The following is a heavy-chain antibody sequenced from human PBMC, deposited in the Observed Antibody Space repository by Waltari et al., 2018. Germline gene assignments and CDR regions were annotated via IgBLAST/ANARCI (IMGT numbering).Heavy chain of an antibody. D-gene: IGHD3-10*01. CDR2: INHSGST. Sequence: KGLEWIGEINHSGSTNYNPSLKSRVTISVDTSKNQFSLKLSSVTAADTAVYYCANGGPHDYWGQGTLVTVSS. J-gene: IGHJ4*02. V-gene: IGHV4-34*01. CDR3: ANGGPHDY.